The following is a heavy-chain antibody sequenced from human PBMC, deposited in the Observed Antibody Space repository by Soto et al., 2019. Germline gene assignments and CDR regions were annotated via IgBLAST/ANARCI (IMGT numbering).Heavy chain of an antibody. J-gene: IGHJ4*02. CDR3: VRDPHTSGRYEWVSMTLSIDFDY. CDR2: TSYDGNNK. D-gene: IGHD6-19*01. Sequence: QVQLVESGGGVIQPGRSLRLSCAASRFTFSTYTMHWVRQAPGKGLEWVAVTSYDGNNKYYADSVKGRFTISRDNSKSTLYLQMNSLKIEDTAVYYCVRDPHTSGRYEWVSMTLSIDFDYWGQGTLVTVSS. CDR1: RFTFSTYT. V-gene: IGHV3-30-3*01.